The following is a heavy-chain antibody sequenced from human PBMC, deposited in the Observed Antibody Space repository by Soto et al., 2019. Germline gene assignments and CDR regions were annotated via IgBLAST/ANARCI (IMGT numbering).Heavy chain of an antibody. CDR2: IYYSGST. V-gene: IGHV4-31*03. Sequence: SETLSLTCTVSGGSISSGGYYWSWIRQHPGKGLEWIGYIYYSGSTYCNPSLKSRVTISVDTSKNQFSLKLSSVTAADTAVYYCARVSGPITMIVVGAYNWFDPWGQGTLVTVSS. CDR3: ARVSGPITMIVVGAYNWFDP. J-gene: IGHJ5*02. CDR1: GGSISSGGYY. D-gene: IGHD3-22*01.